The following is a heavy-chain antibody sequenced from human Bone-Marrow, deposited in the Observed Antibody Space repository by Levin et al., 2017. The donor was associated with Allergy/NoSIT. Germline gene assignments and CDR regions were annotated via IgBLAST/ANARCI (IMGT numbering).Heavy chain of an antibody. D-gene: IGHD6-19*01. CDR3: AKWSVAVAGNVGHFDL. CDR1: GFTFSTHA. Sequence: GESLKISCRTSGFTFSTHAMSWVRQAPGKGLEWVSMISGSGGTVHYADSVKGRFTISRDNSKDTVYLQMKSLRAEDTAIYYCAKWSVAVAGNVGHFDLWGQGTLVTVSS. V-gene: IGHV3-23*01. J-gene: IGHJ4*02. CDR2: ISGSGGTV.